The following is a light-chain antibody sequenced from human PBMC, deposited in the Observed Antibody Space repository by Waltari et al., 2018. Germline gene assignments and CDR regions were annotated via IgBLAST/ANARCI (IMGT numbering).Light chain of an antibody. CDR2: GAS. V-gene: IGKV3-20*01. Sequence: EIVLTQSPGTLSLSPGERATLSCRASQRVGRYLAWYQQKPGQAPRLLIYGASSRATGIPDRFSGSGSGTDFSLTISRLEPEDFAVYYCQNHERLPAVFGQGTKVEIK. CDR3: QNHERLPAV. J-gene: IGKJ1*01. CDR1: QRVGRY.